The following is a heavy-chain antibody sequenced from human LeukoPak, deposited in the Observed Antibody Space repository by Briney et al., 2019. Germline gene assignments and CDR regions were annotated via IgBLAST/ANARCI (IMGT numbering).Heavy chain of an antibody. Sequence: XGSLRLSCAATGFIFRNYGMHWVRQAPGKGLEWVAFIRSDGSSGYYADSVKGRFTISRDNSKNTLFLLLNSLSAEATSVYSCARDGSDSALAYWGQGTLVTVSS. CDR2: IRSDGSSG. D-gene: IGHD2-15*01. CDR3: ARDGSDSALAY. J-gene: IGHJ4*02. V-gene: IGHV3-30*02. CDR1: GFIFRNYG.